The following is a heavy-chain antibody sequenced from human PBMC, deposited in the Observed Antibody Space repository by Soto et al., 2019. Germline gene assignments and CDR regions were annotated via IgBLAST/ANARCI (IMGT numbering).Heavy chain of an antibody. CDR2: ITGSGGST. D-gene: IGHD5-18*01. J-gene: IGHJ4*02. Sequence: PGGSLRLSCAASGFTFRSYSISWVRQAPGKGLEWVSAITGSGGSTYYADSVKGRFTISRDNSKNTLYLQMNSLRAEDTAVYYCAKEGDLIGYNYGSCFDYWGQGTLVTVSS. V-gene: IGHV3-23*01. CDR1: GFTFRSYS. CDR3: AKEGDLIGYNYGSCFDY.